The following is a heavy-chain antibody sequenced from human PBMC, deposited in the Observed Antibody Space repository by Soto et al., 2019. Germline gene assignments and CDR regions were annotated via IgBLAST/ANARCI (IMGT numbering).Heavy chain of an antibody. J-gene: IGHJ5*02. CDR3: ARSSWESTSGVIWFDP. Sequence: SETLSLTCTVSGGSISSYYWSWIRQPPGKGLEWIGYIYYSGSTNYNPSLKSRVTISVDTSKNQFSLKLSSVTAADTAVYYCARSSWESTSGVIWFDPWGQGTLVTVSS. CDR2: IYYSGST. V-gene: IGHV4-59*08. CDR1: GGSISSYY. D-gene: IGHD6-13*01.